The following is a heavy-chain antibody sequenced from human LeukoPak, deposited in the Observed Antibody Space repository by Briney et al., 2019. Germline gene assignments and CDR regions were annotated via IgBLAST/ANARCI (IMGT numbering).Heavy chain of an antibody. V-gene: IGHV4-34*01. J-gene: IGHJ4*02. D-gene: IGHD2-2*01. CDR3: ARLFCYSTACYVDS. Sequence: SETLSLTCAVYGGSSSVYYWSWIRQPPGKGLEWIGEINHSGSTEFNPSLKSRVTLSIDTSRNQFSLNLSSVTAADTAVYYCARLFCYSTACYVDSWGQGTLVTVSS. CDR2: INHSGST. CDR1: GGSSSVYY.